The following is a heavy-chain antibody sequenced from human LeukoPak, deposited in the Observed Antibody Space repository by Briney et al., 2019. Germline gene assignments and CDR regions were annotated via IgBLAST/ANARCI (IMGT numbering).Heavy chain of an antibody. J-gene: IGHJ4*02. V-gene: IGHV1-2*02. Sequence: ASVKVSCKASGYTFTDYYMHWVRQAPGQGLEWMGWINPKSAGTNYAQKFQGRLTMTRDTSISTAYMELSRLRSDDTAVYYCAIVFHIVNTRFGDDYWAQGTLVTVSS. CDR2: INPKSAGT. D-gene: IGHD5-12*01. CDR3: AIVFHIVNTRFGDDY. CDR1: GYTFTDYY.